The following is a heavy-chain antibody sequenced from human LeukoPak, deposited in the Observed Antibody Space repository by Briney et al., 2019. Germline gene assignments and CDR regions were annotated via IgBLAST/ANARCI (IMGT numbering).Heavy chain of an antibody. V-gene: IGHV1-2*02. Sequence: ASVKVSCKASGYTFTDYYIHWVRQPPGQGLEWVGCIDPDSGGTKYAQRFQGRVTMTRDTSISTAYMEMSSLRSDDTAVYYCAREYYDTSGTKYALDIWGQGPTVTVSS. D-gene: IGHD3-22*01. CDR2: IDPDSGGT. CDR3: AREYYDTSGTKYALDI. J-gene: IGHJ3*02. CDR1: GYTFTDYY.